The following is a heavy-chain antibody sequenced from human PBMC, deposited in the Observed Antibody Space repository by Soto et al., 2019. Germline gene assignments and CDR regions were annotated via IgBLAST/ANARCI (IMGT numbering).Heavy chain of an antibody. Sequence: QVQLQESGPGLVKPSETLSLTCTVSGGSINSSYWTWIRQPPGKRLEWIGYFHYSGATNYNPSLKSRVTISVDPSKTQFSLRLNSVTAADTAVYYCARPPCSATNCFDGVAEHWGQGTLVTVSS. CDR1: GGSINSSY. V-gene: IGHV4-59*01. CDR2: FHYSGAT. J-gene: IGHJ4*02. D-gene: IGHD2-2*01. CDR3: ARPPCSATNCFDGVAEH.